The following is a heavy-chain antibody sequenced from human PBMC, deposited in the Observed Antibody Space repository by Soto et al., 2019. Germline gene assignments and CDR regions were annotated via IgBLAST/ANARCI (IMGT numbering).Heavy chain of an antibody. CDR2: INHSGST. D-gene: IGHD2-2*03. Sequence: PSETLSLTCAVYGGSFSGYYWSWIRQPPGKGLEWIGEINHSGSTNYNPSLKSRVTISVDTSMNEFFLRLSSVTAADTAVYYCARLNGYCVSTSCHGYYGMDVWGQGTTVTSP. J-gene: IGHJ6*02. V-gene: IGHV4-34*01. CDR3: ARLNGYCVSTSCHGYYGMDV. CDR1: GGSFSGYY.